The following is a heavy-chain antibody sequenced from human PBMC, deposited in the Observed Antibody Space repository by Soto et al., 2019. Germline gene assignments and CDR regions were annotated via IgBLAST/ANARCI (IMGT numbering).Heavy chain of an antibody. J-gene: IGHJ6*03. CDR3: VRHVGGYYYYIDV. V-gene: IGHV4-39*01. D-gene: IGHD2-15*01. CDR1: GGSVSSGSYY. CDR2: IYYSGNT. Sequence: SETLSLTCTVSGGSVSSGSYYWGWIRQPPGKGLEWIGSIYYSGNTYYNPSLKSRVTISIDTSKNQFSLKLSSVTAADTAMYYCVRHVGGYYYYIDVWGKGTTVTISS.